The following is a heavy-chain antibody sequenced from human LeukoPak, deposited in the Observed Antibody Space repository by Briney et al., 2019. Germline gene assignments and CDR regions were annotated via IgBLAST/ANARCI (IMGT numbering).Heavy chain of an antibody. Sequence: SETLSLTCTVSGGSISSSPYYWGWIRQPPGKRLEWIGSIYYSGSTYYNPPLKSRVTISVDKSKNQFSLKLSSVTAADTAVYYCASRRTAAGTRFFDYWGQGTLVTVSS. V-gene: IGHV4-39*07. CDR1: GGSISSSPYY. J-gene: IGHJ4*02. CDR3: ASRRTAAGTRFFDY. D-gene: IGHD6-13*01. CDR2: IYYSGST.